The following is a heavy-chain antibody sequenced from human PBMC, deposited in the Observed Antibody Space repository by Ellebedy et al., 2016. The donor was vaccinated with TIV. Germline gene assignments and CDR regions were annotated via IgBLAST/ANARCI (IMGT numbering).Heavy chain of an antibody. V-gene: IGHV4-39*01. CDR3: ARQDSGRYNYYGMDV. J-gene: IGHJ6*02. Sequence: MPSETLSLTCTVSGGSISSSSHYWTWISTPPGKGLEWIWRIYYSGSTYYNPSLKSRVTISVDPSKKQISLKLSSVTAADTAVYYCARQDSGRYNYYGMDVWGQGTTVTVSS. CDR2: IYYSGST. CDR1: GGSISSSSHY. D-gene: IGHD1-26*01.